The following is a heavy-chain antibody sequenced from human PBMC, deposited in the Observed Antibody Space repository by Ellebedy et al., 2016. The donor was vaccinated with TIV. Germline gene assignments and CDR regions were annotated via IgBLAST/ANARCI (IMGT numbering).Heavy chain of an antibody. V-gene: IGHV3-23*01. CDR2: ITGSGPSA. CDR1: GFTFGSLA. J-gene: IGHJ5*02. D-gene: IGHD2-15*01. Sequence: GGSLRLSXAASGFTFGSLAMTWVRQAPGKGLEWVAGITGSGPSADYADSVKGRFTISRDTPKNTLYLQMNSLRAEDTAVYYCATCSATTWYDWFDPWGRGTLVTVSS. CDR3: ATCSATTWYDWFDP.